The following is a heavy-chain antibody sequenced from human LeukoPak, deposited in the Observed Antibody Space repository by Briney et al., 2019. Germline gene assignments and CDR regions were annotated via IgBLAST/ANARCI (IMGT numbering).Heavy chain of an antibody. CDR3: ARGLEQLAIDY. Sequence: KPSETLSLTCAVYGGSFSGYYWSWIRQPPGKGLEWIGEINHSGSTNYNPSLKSRVTISVDTSKNQFSLKLSSVTAADTAVYYCARGLEQLAIDYWGQGTLVTVSS. J-gene: IGHJ4*02. D-gene: IGHD6-13*01. V-gene: IGHV4-34*01. CDR1: GGSFSGYY. CDR2: INHSGST.